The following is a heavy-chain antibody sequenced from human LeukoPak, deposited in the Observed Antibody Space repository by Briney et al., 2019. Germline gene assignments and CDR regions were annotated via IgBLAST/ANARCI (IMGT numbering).Heavy chain of an antibody. J-gene: IGHJ4*02. D-gene: IGHD3-22*01. CDR1: GFTFSNYW. V-gene: IGHV3-7*01. CDR3: ARANTDYYDSSGYYYQGY. CDR2: IKEDGGEK. Sequence: GSLRLSCAASGFTFSNYWMTWVRQAPGKGLEWVAHIKEDGGEKHYVDPVKGRFTISRDNAKNSLYLQMNSLRAEDTAMYYCARANTDYYDSSGYYYQGYWGQGTLVTVSS.